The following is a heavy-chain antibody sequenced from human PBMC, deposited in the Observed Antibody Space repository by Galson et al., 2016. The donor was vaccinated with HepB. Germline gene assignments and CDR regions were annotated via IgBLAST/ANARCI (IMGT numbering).Heavy chain of an antibody. J-gene: IGHJ4*02. Sequence: TLSLTCAVSGGSITSTNWWSWVRQPPGKGLEWIGEIYHSGTTNYNPSLKSRATMSVDKSNNQFSLKLTSLTAADTAVYYCAREGLLGTTSRCKGFDYWGQGALVTVSS. CDR3: AREGLLGTTSRCKGFDY. V-gene: IGHV4-4*02. CDR1: GGSITSTNW. CDR2: IYHSGTT. D-gene: IGHD2-2*01.